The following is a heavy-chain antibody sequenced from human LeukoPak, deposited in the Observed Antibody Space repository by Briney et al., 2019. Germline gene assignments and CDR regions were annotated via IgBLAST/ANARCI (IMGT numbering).Heavy chain of an antibody. V-gene: IGHV3-30*03. J-gene: IGHJ4*02. CDR1: GFTFSSYG. D-gene: IGHD5-12*01. Sequence: GGSLRLSCAASGFTFSSYGMHWVRQAPGTGLEWVAVISYDGGIKYYADSVKGRFTISRDNSKNTLYLQMNSLRAEDTAVYYCATERIVATIARAFDYWGQGTLVTVSS. CDR2: ISYDGGIK. CDR3: ATERIVATIARAFDY.